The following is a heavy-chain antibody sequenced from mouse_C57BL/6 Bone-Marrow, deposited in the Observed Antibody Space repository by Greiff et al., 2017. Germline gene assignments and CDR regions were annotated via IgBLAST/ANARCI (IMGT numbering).Heavy chain of an antibody. CDR2: MHPNGGSP. CDR3: ARSYDDDDYTMDY. V-gene: IGHV1-64*01. Sequence: QVQLKQPGAELVKPGASVKLSCKASGYTFTNYWMHWVKQRPGQGLEWIGMMHPNGGSPDYNEKFKSEATLSVDKSSRTAYMELSSLTSADSAVYDCARSYDDDDYTMDYWGQGTSVTVSS. CDR1: GYTFTNYW. J-gene: IGHJ4*01. D-gene: IGHD2-4*01.